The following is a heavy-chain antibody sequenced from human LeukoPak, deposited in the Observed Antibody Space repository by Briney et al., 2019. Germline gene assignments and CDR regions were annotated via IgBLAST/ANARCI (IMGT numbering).Heavy chain of an antibody. CDR1: GFTFSSYG. D-gene: IGHD1-14*01. V-gene: IGHV3-33*01. J-gene: IGHJ4*02. CDR3: ASLGFRNPFDY. Sequence: GGSLRLSCAASGFTFSSYGMHWVRQAPGKVLEWVAVIWYDGSNKYYADSVKGRFTISRDNSKNTLYLQMNSLRAEDTAVYYCASLGFRNPFDYWGQGTLVTVSS. CDR2: IWYDGSNK.